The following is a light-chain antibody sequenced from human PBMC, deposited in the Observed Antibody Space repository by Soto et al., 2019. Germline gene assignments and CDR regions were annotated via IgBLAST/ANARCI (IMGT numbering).Light chain of an antibody. CDR2: GAS. J-gene: IGKJ5*01. V-gene: IGKV3-20*01. Sequence: EIVLTQSPDTLSLSPGERATLFCRASQTLSIGSLAWYQQKPGQAPRLLIYGASTRATGIPARFSGSGSGTDFTLTISRLEPEDFAVYYCQQYGSPPITFGQGTRLEIK. CDR1: QTLSIGS. CDR3: QQYGSPPIT.